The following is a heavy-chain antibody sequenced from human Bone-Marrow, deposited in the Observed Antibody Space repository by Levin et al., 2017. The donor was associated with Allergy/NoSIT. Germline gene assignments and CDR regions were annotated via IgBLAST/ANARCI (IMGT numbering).Heavy chain of an antibody. CDR2: ISSSSSYI. Sequence: GESLKISCAASGFTFSSYSMNWVRQAPGKGLEWVSSISSSSSYIYYADSVKGRFTISRDNAKNSLYLQMNSLRAEDTAVYYCARGGTKAAAGSYYYYYMDGWGKGTTVTVSS. J-gene: IGHJ6*03. CDR1: GFTFSSYS. V-gene: IGHV3-21*01. CDR3: ARGGTKAAAGSYYYYYMDG. D-gene: IGHD6-13*01.